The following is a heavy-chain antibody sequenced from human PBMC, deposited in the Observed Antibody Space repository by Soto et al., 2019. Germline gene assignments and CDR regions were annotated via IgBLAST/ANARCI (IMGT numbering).Heavy chain of an antibody. J-gene: IGHJ4*02. CDR2: IYYSGST. V-gene: IGHV4-59*01. Sequence: SETLSLTCTVSGGSISSYYWGWIRQPPGKELEWIGYIYYSGSTNYNPSLESRVTISVDTSKNQFSLKLSSVTAADTAVYYCARARSHEWGLLVQYFDYWGQGTLVTVSS. CDR3: ARARSHEWGLLVQYFDY. D-gene: IGHD1-26*01. CDR1: GGSISSYY.